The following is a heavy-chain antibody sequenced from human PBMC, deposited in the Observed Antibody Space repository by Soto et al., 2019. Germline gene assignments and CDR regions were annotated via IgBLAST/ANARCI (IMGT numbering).Heavy chain of an antibody. CDR1: GFTFSSYA. Sequence: GGSLRLSCAASGFTFSSYAMSWVRQAPGKGLEWVSAISGSGGSTYYADSVKGRFTISRDNSKNTLDLQMNSLRAEETAGYYCAKLLWFGESVDNWFDPWGQGTLVTVSS. V-gene: IGHV3-23*01. D-gene: IGHD3-10*01. CDR2: ISGSGGST. CDR3: AKLLWFGESVDNWFDP. J-gene: IGHJ5*02.